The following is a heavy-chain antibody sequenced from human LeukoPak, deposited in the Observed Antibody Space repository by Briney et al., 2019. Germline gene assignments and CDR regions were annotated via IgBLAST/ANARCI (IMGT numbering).Heavy chain of an antibody. CDR3: AREDDAFDI. CDR1: GFSFRNYA. Sequence: QSGRSLRLSCEASGFSFRNYAMYWVRQAPGKGLECVATISYDGSNKYYGDSVKGRFTISRDNSRNTLYLQMNSLRAEDTAVYYCAREDDAFDIWGQGTMVTVSS. CDR2: ISYDGSNK. J-gene: IGHJ3*02. V-gene: IGHV3-30*04.